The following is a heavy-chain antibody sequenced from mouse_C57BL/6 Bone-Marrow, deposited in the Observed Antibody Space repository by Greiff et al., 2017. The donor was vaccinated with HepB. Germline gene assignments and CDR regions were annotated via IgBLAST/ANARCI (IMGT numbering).Heavy chain of an antibody. J-gene: IGHJ3*01. D-gene: IGHD2-12*01. CDR3: ARTGYYIWFAY. Sequence: QVQLQQPGAELVMPGASVKLSCKASGYTFTSYWLHWLMQRPGQGLEWVGEIEPSDSYTNYNQKFKGKSTLTVDKSSSKAFMQLSSLTSEDSAVYYCARTGYYIWFAYWGQGTLVTVSA. CDR2: IEPSDSYT. V-gene: IGHV1-69*01. CDR1: GYTFTSYW.